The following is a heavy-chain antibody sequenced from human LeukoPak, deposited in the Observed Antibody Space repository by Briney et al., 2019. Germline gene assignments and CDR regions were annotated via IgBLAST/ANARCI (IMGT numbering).Heavy chain of an antibody. J-gene: IGHJ6*02. D-gene: IGHD3-3*01. CDR3: ARVGGVIHDYYYYGMDV. CDR2: ISSSSSYI. CDR1: GFTLSSYS. Sequence: GGSLRLSCAASGFTLSSYSMNWVRQAPGKGLEWVSSISSSSSYIYYADSVKGRFTISRDNAKDSLYLQMNSLRAEDTAVYYCARVGGVIHDYYYYGMDVWGQGTTATVSS. V-gene: IGHV3-21*01.